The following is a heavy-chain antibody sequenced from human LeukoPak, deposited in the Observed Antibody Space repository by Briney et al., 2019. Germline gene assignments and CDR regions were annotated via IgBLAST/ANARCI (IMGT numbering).Heavy chain of an antibody. CDR1: GSIFTSYW. V-gene: IGHV5-51*01. D-gene: IGHD2-2*02. CDR2: IYTGDSDT. CDR3: ARGVVPAAIDRFDP. Sequence: LXICWEXAGSIFTSYWIGGGRPLRGKGGERXGFIYTGDSDTKDRPSWQGQVTISADNSISTAYLQWSSLKASDTAMYYCARGVVPAAIDRFDPWGQGTLVTVSS. J-gene: IGHJ5*02.